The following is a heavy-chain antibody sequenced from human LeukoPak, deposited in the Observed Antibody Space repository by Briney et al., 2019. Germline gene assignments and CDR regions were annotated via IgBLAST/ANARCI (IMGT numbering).Heavy chain of an antibody. CDR2: IIPILGIA. V-gene: IGHV1-69*04. CDR3: ANRVVTAGGLDYFDY. Sequence: SVKVSCKASGGTFSSYAISWVRQAPGQGLEWIGRIIPILGIANYAQKFQGRVTITADKSTSTAYMELSSLRSEDTAVYYCANRVVTAGGLDYFDYWGQGTLVTVSS. CDR1: GGTFSSYA. D-gene: IGHD2-21*02. J-gene: IGHJ4*02.